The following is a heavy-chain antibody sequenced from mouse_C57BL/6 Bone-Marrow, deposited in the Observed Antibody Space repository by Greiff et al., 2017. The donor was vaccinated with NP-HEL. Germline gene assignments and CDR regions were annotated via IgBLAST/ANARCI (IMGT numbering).Heavy chain of an antibody. V-gene: IGHV1-26*01. D-gene: IGHD4-1*01. CDR3: ARDWTFAY. CDR1: GYTFTDYY. CDR2: INPNNGGT. Sequence: EVQLQQSGPELVKPGASVKISCKASGYTFTDYYMNWVKQSHGKSLEWIGDINPNNGGTSYNQKFKGKATLTVDKSSSTAYMELRSLTSEDSAVYYCARDWTFAYWGRGTLVTVSA. J-gene: IGHJ3*01.